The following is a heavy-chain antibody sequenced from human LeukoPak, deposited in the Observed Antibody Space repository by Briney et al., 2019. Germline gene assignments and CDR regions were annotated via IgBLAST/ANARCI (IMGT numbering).Heavy chain of an antibody. D-gene: IGHD6-6*01. CDR1: GYTFTGYY. CDR2: INPNSGGT. J-gene: IGHJ4*02. CDR3: ARAKAARPSDLDY. Sequence: GASVKVSCKASGYTFTGYYMHWVRQAPGQGLEWMGWINPNSGGTNYAQKFQGRVTMTRDTSISTAYMELSRLRSDDTAVYYCARAKAARPSDLDYWGQGTLVTVSS. V-gene: IGHV1-2*02.